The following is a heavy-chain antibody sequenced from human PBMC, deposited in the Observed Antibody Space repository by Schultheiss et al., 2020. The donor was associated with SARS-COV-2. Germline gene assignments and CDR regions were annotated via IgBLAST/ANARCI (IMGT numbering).Heavy chain of an antibody. CDR2: ISGSGGST. D-gene: IGHD5-12*01. V-gene: IGHV3-23*01. CDR3: ARDPGGYSGYASDYYYYYMDV. CDR1: GFTVSSNY. Sequence: GGSLRLSCAASGFTVSSNYMSWVRQAPGKGLEWVSAISGSGGSTYYADSVKGRFTISRDNSKNTLYLQMNSLRAEDTAVYYCARDPGGYSGYASDYYYYYMDVWGKGTTVTVSS. J-gene: IGHJ6*03.